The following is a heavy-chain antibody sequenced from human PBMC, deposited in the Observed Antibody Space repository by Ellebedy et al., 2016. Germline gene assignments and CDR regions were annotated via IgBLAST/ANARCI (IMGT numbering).Heavy chain of an antibody. J-gene: IGHJ4*02. CDR2: ISDTGGST. D-gene: IGHD5-24*01. CDR1: GITFSSYA. V-gene: IGHV3-23*01. CDR3: TRGDGYAFQT. Sequence: GESLKISCAASGITFSSYAMSWVRQAPGKGLEWVSIISDTGGSTYYADSVKGRFTISRDNAKNTLYLQMNSLRADDTAVYYCTRGDGYAFQTWGQGTLVTVSS.